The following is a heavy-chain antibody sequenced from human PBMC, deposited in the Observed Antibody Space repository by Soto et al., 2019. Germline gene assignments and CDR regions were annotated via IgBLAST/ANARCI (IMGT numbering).Heavy chain of an antibody. Sequence: QVQLVESGGGLVKPGGSLRLSCAASGFTFSDYYMSWIRQAPGKGLEWVSYISSSGSTIYYADSVKGRFTISRDNAKNSLYLQMNRLRAEDTAVYYCARANIVVVPAAHNWFDPWGQGTLVTVSS. CDR1: GFTFSDYY. CDR3: ARANIVVVPAAHNWFDP. J-gene: IGHJ5*02. CDR2: ISSSGSTI. V-gene: IGHV3-11*01. D-gene: IGHD2-2*01.